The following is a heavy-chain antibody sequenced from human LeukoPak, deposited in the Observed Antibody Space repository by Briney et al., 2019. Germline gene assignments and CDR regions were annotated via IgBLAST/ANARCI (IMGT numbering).Heavy chain of an antibody. CDR1: GFTFSSYA. CDR2: ISGSDGST. D-gene: IGHD2-8*01. CDR3: AKDIVLMVYGGIDY. Sequence: GGSLRLSCAASGFTFSSYAMSWVRQAPGKGLEWVLAISGSDGSTYYADSVKGRFTISRDNSKNTLYLQMNSLRAEDTAVYYCAKDIVLMVYGGIDYWGQGTLVTVSS. V-gene: IGHV3-23*01. J-gene: IGHJ4*02.